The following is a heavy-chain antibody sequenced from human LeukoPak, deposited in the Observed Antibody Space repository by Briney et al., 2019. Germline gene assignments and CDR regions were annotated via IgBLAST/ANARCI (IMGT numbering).Heavy chain of an antibody. CDR2: INPNSGGT. J-gene: IGHJ4*02. V-gene: IGHV1-2*02. CDR1: GYTFTGYY. CDR3: ARDSAVGDILTGLKY. Sequence: ASVKVSCKASGYTFTGYYMHWVRQAPGQGLEWMGWINPNSGGTNYAQKFQGRVTMTRDTSISTAYMGLSRLRTDDTAVYYCARDSAVGDILTGLKYWGQGTLVTVSS. D-gene: IGHD3-9*01.